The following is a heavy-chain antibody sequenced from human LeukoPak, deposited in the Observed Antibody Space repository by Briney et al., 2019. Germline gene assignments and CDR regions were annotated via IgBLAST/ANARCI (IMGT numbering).Heavy chain of an antibody. J-gene: IGHJ1*01. CDR2: IYNGGST. V-gene: IGHV3-53*01. CDR3: ATSIVGFSYDEHFQH. Sequence: GGSLRLSCAASGFTVNTNHMHWVRQAPGKGLEWVSTIYNGGSTYYVDSVKGRFTVSRDNFKNTLYLQMNSLRAEDTAVYYCATSIVGFSYDEHFQHWGQGTLVTVSS. D-gene: IGHD1-26*01. CDR1: GFTVNTNH.